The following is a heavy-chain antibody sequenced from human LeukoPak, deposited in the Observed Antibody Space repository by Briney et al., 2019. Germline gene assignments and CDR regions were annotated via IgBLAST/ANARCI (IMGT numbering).Heavy chain of an antibody. CDR3: ASTQAERWLQFPNWFDP. J-gene: IGHJ5*02. CDR1: GFTVSSNC. D-gene: IGHD5-24*01. V-gene: IGHV3-53*01. Sequence: GGSLRLSCAASGFTVSSNCMSWVRQAPGKGLEWVAVIYSGGSTYYADSVKGRFTISRDNSKNTLYRQMNSLRAEDTAVYYCASTQAERWLQFPNWFDPWGQGTLVTVSS. CDR2: IYSGGST.